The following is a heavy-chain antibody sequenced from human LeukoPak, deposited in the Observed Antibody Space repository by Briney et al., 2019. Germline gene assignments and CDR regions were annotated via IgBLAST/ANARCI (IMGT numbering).Heavy chain of an antibody. J-gene: IGHJ6*03. D-gene: IGHD3-22*01. V-gene: IGHV3-15*01. CDR3: TTDNYYDSSGYYYYMDV. CDR2: IKSKTDGGTI. Sequence: GGSLRLSCAASGFTFSNAWMSWVRQAPGKGLEWVGRIKSKTDGGTIDYAAPVKGRFTISRDDSKNTLYLQMNSLKTEDTAVYYCTTDNYYDSSGYYYYMDVWGKGTTVTVSS. CDR1: GFTFSNAW.